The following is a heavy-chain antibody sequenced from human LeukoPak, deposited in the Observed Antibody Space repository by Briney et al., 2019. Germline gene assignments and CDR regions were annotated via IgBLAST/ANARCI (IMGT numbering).Heavy chain of an antibody. Sequence: SETLSLTCTVSGYSISSGYYWGWIRQPPGKGLEWIGSIYHSGSTYYTPSLKSRVTISVDTSKNQFSLMLSSATAADTAVYYCARAGGRPQGLDYWGQGTLVTVSS. CDR1: GYSISSGYY. J-gene: IGHJ4*02. CDR2: IYHSGST. CDR3: ARAGGRPQGLDY. D-gene: IGHD3-16*01. V-gene: IGHV4-38-2*02.